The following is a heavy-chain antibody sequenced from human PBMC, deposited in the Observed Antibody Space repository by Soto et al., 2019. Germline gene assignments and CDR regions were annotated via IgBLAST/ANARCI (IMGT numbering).Heavy chain of an antibody. D-gene: IGHD1-1*01. CDR2: IYPSDSDT. J-gene: IGHJ4*02. V-gene: IGHV5-51*01. Sequence: XESLKTSCEGSVDHFSGYLIAWVRQMPGKGLDLMGIIYPSDSDTRYRPSFQGQVTISADKSISSAYLQWSSLRASDTAMYYCARGGVSTRTFDDWGQGTPVTVSS. CDR1: VDHFSGYL. CDR3: ARGGVSTRTFDD.